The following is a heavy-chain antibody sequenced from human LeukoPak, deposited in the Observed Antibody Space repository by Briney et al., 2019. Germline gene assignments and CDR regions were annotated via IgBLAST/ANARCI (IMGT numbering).Heavy chain of an antibody. CDR2: IYHSGST. D-gene: IGHD4-17*01. J-gene: IGHJ2*01. V-gene: IGHV4-30-2*01. CDR1: GGSISSGGYS. CDR3: ARRTVTGPGTNTFDL. Sequence: SETLSLTCAVSGGSISSGGYSWSWIRQPPGKGLEWIGYIYHSGSTYYNPSLKSRVTISVDRSKNQFSLKLSSVTAADTAVYYCARRTVTGPGTNTFDLWGRGTLVTVSS.